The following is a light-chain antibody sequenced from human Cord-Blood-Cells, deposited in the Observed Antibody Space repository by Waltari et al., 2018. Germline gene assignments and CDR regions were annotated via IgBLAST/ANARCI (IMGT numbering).Light chain of an antibody. J-gene: IGKJ1*01. CDR3: QQYYSTPPAPLWT. CDR2: WAS. Sequence: DIVMTQYPDSPTVSLSERTTINGTSSPSVLYSSNNKHYLAWYQQKPGQPPKLLIYWASTRESGVPDRFSGSGSGTDFTLTISSLQAEDVAVYYCQQYYSTPPAPLWTFGQGTKVEIK. V-gene: IGKV4-1*01. CDR1: PSVLYSSNNKHY.